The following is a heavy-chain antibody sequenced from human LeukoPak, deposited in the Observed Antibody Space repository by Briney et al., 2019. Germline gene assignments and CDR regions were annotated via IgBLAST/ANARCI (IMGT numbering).Heavy chain of an antibody. CDR3: ARGSITIFFIDY. D-gene: IGHD3-9*01. Sequence: PGRSLRLSCAASGFTFSSYAMHWVRQAPGKGLEWVAVISYDGSNKYYADSVKGRFTISRDNSKNTLYLQINSLRAEDTAVYYCARGSITIFFIDYWGQGTLVTVSS. CDR1: GFTFSSYA. V-gene: IGHV3-30*04. J-gene: IGHJ4*02. CDR2: ISYDGSNK.